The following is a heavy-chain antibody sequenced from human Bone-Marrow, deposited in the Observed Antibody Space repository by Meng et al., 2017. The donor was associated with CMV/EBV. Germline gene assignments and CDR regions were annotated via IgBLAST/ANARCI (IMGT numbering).Heavy chain of an antibody. J-gene: IGHJ4*02. CDR2: INPNSGDT. V-gene: IGHV1-2*02. CDR1: GYTFTGYY. Sequence: ASVKVSCKASGYTFTGYYMNWVRQAPGQGLEWMGWINPNSGDTNYAQKFQGRVTMTRDTSITTAYMELTSLRSDDTAVYYCARAVKWELLIGDYWGQGTLVTVSS. D-gene: IGHD1-26*01. CDR3: ARAVKWELLIGDY.